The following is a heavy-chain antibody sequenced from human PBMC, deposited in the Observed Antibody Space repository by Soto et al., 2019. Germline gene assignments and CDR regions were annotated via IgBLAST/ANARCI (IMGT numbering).Heavy chain of an antibody. D-gene: IGHD2-2*01. CDR2: IWYDGSNK. CDR3: ATAHIVVLPAAKSETDAFDI. CDR1: GFTFSSYG. V-gene: IGHV3-33*01. Sequence: QVQLVESGGGVVQPGRSLRLSCAASGFTFSSYGMHWVRQAPGKGLEWVAVIWYDGSNKYYADSVKGRFTISRDNSKNTLYLQMNSLRAENTAVYYCATAHIVVLPAAKSETDAFDIWGQGTMVTVSS. J-gene: IGHJ3*02.